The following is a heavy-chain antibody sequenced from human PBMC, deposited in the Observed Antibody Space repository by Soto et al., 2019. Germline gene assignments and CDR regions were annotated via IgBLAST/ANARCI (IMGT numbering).Heavy chain of an antibody. J-gene: IGHJ4*02. V-gene: IGHV4-30-4*01. CDR3: ARGPSGDKVDS. Sequence: QVQLQESGPGLVKPSQTLSLTCTVSGGSISTVDYWWSWIRQSPDMGLEWIGHIYDGGRTYNNPSLKSRVTVSVDTYKRQLSLPLRSVSAADTAVYYCARGPSGDKVDSWGQGTLVTVSS. CDR2: IYDGGRT. CDR1: GGSISTVDYW. D-gene: IGHD7-27*01.